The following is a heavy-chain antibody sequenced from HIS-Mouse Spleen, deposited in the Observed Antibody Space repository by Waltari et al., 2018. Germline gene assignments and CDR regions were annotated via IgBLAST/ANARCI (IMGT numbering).Heavy chain of an antibody. CDR3: AREIPYSSSWYDWYFDL. J-gene: IGHJ2*01. D-gene: IGHD6-13*01. Sequence: QLQLQESGPGLVKPSETLSLTCTVPGGSISSSSYYWGWIRQPPGKGLEGIGSIYYSGGTSYNPSLKSRVTIAVDTSKNQFSLKLSSVTAADTAVYYCAREIPYSSSWYDWYFDLWGRGTLVTVSS. CDR2: IYYSGGT. CDR1: GGSISSSSYY. V-gene: IGHV4-39*07.